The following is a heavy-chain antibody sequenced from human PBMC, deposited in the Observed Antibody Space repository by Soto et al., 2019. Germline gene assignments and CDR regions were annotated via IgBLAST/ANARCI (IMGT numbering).Heavy chain of an antibody. V-gene: IGHV3-53*01. CDR2: IYSGGST. CDR3: GRLVDTAKVNWFDP. D-gene: IGHD5-18*01. Sequence: GGSLRLSCAASGFTVSSNYMSWVRQAPGKGLEWVSVIYSGGSTYYADSVKGRFTISRDNSKNTLYLQMNSLRAEDTAVYYCGRLVDTAKVNWFDPWGQGTLVTVSS. J-gene: IGHJ5*02. CDR1: GFTVSSNY.